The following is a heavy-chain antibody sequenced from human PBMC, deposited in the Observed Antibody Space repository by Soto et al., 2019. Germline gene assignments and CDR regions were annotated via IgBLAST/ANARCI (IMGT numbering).Heavy chain of an antibody. V-gene: IGHV3-11*01. J-gene: IGHJ3*02. Sequence: PGGSLRLSCAASGFTFSDYYMNWIRQAPGKGLEWVSYISSRGGTTYYSVSVKGRFTISRDNARNSLSLQMNSLRAEDTAVYYCARRYCSGGTCYSRAAFDIWGQGTMVTVS. CDR3: ARRYCSGGTCYSRAAFDI. CDR2: ISSRGGTT. D-gene: IGHD2-15*01. CDR1: GFTFSDYY.